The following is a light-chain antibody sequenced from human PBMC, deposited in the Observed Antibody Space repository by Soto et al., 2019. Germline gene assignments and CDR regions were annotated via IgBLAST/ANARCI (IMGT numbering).Light chain of an antibody. CDR3: QQYGSSGT. V-gene: IGKV3-20*01. Sequence: EIVLTQSPGTLSLSPGERATLPCRASQSVSNNYLAWYQQKPGHAPRPLIYGASSRATGIQDRFSGSGSGTDFTLTISRLEPEDFAVYYCQQYGSSGTFGQGTKVDI. CDR1: QSVSNNY. J-gene: IGKJ1*01. CDR2: GAS.